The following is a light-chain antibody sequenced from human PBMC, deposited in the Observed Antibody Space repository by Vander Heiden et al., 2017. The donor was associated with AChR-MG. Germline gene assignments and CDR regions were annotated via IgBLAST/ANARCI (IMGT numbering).Light chain of an antibody. V-gene: IGLV1-36*01. CDR3: AAWDDRLNGPV. CDR1: NSNIGNNA. CDR2: YDN. Sequence: QSVLTQPPSVSEAPRQTVAISCSGSNSNIGNNAVTWYQQLPGKAPKLLIYYDNVLPSGVSDRFSASKSGTSASLAISGLQSEDEAEYYCAAWDDRLNGPVFGGGTKLTVL. J-gene: IGLJ3*02.